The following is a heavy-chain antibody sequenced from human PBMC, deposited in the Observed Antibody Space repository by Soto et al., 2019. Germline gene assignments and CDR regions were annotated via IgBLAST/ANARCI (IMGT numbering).Heavy chain of an antibody. J-gene: IGHJ3*02. Sequence: EVQMLESGGGLVQPGGSLRLSCAASGFIFSDYAMSWVRQAPGKGLEWVAGMGGANGDTYYTESVRGRFAISRDNSKSTLFLQLSSLRAEDTAVYFCAKDGVDLNSVWDPFDIWGQGTLVTVSS. V-gene: IGHV3-23*01. D-gene: IGHD2-15*01. CDR2: MGGANGDT. CDR1: GFIFSDYA. CDR3: AKDGVDLNSVWDPFDI.